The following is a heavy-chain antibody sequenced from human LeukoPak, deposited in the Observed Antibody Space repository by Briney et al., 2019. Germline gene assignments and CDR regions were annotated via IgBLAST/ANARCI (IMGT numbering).Heavy chain of an antibody. CDR3: AKEGAPADHYTMDV. CDR1: GFVFSSYA. J-gene: IGHJ6*02. Sequence: GRSLRLSCAASGFVFSSYAMHWVRQAPGKGLDGVAIISYDGTNKYYADSVKGRFTISRDNVKNSLYLQINSLRAQDTAVYYCAKEGAPADHYTMDVWGQGTTVTVSS. D-gene: IGHD2-2*01. CDR2: ISYDGTNK. V-gene: IGHV3-30-3*01.